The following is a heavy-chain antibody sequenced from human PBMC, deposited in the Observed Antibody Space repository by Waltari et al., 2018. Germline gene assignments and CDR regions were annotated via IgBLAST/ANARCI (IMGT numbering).Heavy chain of an antibody. Sequence: QVQLQQWGAGLLKPSETLSLTCAVYGGSFSGYYWSWIRQPPGKGLEWIGDINHSGSTNYNPSLKSRVTISVDTSKNQFSLKLSSVTAADTAVYYCARGLAGERFLEWLPETWGQGTLVTVSS. CDR3: ARGLAGERFLEWLPET. J-gene: IGHJ5*02. D-gene: IGHD3-3*01. V-gene: IGHV4-34*01. CDR2: INHSGST. CDR1: GGSFSGYY.